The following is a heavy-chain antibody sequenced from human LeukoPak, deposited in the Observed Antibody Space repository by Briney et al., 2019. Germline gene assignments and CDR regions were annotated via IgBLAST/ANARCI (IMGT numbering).Heavy chain of an antibody. V-gene: IGHV3-30*18. Sequence: QPGGSLRLSCAASGFTFSSYGMHWVRQAPGKGLEWVAVISYDGSNKYYADSVKGRFTISRDNSKNTLYLQMNSLRAEDTAVYYCAKRLSAFDIWGQGTMVAVSS. D-gene: IGHD5-12*01. J-gene: IGHJ3*02. CDR1: GFTFSSYG. CDR2: ISYDGSNK. CDR3: AKRLSAFDI.